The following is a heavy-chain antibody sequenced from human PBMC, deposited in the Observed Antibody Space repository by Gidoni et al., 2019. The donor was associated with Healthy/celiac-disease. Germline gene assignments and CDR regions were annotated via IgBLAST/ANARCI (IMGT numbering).Heavy chain of an antibody. CDR1: GGTFSSYA. D-gene: IGHD5-18*01. V-gene: IGHV1-69*01. Sequence: QVQLVQSGAEVKKPGSSVKVSCKASGGTFSSYAISWVRQAPGQGLEWMGGIIPIFGTANYAQKFQGRVTITADESTSTAYMELSSLRSEDTAVYYCARDRWGYTGDYYYYGMDVWGQGTTVTVSS. CDR2: IIPIFGTA. CDR3: ARDRWGYTGDYYYYGMDV. J-gene: IGHJ6*02.